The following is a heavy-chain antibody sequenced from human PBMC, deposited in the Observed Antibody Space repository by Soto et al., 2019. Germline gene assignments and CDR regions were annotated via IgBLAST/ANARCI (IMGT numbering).Heavy chain of an antibody. J-gene: IGHJ4*02. CDR1: GYTFTNYG. V-gene: IGHV1-18*01. D-gene: IGHD3-10*01. Sequence: KVSCKASGYTFTNYGISWVRQAPGQGLEWMGWISAYNGNTNYAQKLQGRVTMTTDTSTSTAYMELRSLRSDDTAVYYCATVPFGESTFAYWGQGTLVTVSS. CDR2: ISAYNGNT. CDR3: ATVPFGESTFAY.